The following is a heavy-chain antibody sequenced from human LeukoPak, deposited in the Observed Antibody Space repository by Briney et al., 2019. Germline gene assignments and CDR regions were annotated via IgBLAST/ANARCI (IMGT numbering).Heavy chain of an antibody. CDR2: ISWNRGSI. Sequence: GGSLRLSCAASGFTFDEYAMHWVRKAPGKGIESAPGISWNRGSIGYADTVKGRFTISRDNAKNSLYLQMNSLRAEDTALYYCAKDPAASGGSYWGQGTLVTVSS. D-gene: IGHD2-15*01. V-gene: IGHV3-9*01. CDR3: AKDPAASGGSY. CDR1: GFTFDEYA. J-gene: IGHJ4*02.